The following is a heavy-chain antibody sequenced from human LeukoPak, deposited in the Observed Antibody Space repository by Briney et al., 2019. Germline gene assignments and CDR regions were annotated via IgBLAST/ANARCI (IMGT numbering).Heavy chain of an antibody. CDR2: IYYSGNT. CDR3: ARGHLYYDSGSYYFDY. CDR1: GVSISSSNSY. J-gene: IGHJ4*02. V-gene: IGHV4-39*01. D-gene: IGHD3-10*01. Sequence: SETLSLTCTVSGVSISSSNSYWGWIRQPPGKGLEWIGSIYYSGNTYYNASLKSQVSISIDTSKNQFSLKLSSVTAADTAVYYCARGHLYYDSGSYYFDYWGQGTLVTVSS.